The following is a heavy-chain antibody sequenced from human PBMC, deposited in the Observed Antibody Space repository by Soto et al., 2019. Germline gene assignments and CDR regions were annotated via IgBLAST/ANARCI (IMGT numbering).Heavy chain of an antibody. CDR1: GGSISTSNW. CDR3: ARTSTSATRFDY. V-gene: IGHV4-4*02. CDR2: VYHSGST. Sequence: QVQLQESGPGLVKPSGTLSLTCAVSGGSISTSNWWSWVRPPPGKGLEWIGEVYHSGSTNYNPSFKSRVAMSVDKSKNQFSLKLNSVTAADTALYYCARTSTSATRFDYWGQGSLVTVSS. J-gene: IGHJ4*02. D-gene: IGHD1-1*01.